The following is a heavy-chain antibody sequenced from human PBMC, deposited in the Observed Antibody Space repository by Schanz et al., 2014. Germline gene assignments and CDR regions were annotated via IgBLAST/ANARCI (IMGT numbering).Heavy chain of an antibody. V-gene: IGHV1-2*02. J-gene: IGHJ3*01. Sequence: QVQLVQSGAEVKKPGASVKVSCKASGYTFIDYSMHWVRQAPGQGLEWVGWIDPNGGAPNHAQMLQGRVTMTRDTSISTAYMELSGLTSDDTAVFYCARTASHDVWRGYIPHYAFDLWGQGTVVIVSS. CDR2: IDPNGGAP. CDR1: GYTFIDYS. D-gene: IGHD3-3*01. CDR3: ARTASHDVWRGYIPHYAFDL.